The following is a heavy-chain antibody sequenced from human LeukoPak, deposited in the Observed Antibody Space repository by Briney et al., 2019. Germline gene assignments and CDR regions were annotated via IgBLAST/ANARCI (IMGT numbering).Heavy chain of an antibody. V-gene: IGHV4-61*02. CDR3: ARVSPGYSSNNDY. CDR2: IYTSGST. D-gene: IGHD6-13*01. Sequence: SQTLSLTCTVSGGSISSGSYYWSWIRQPAGKGLEWIGRIYTSGSTNYNPSLKSRVTISVDTSKNQFSLKLSSVTVADTAVYYCARVSPGYSSNNDYWGQGTLVTVSS. CDR1: GGSISSGSYY. J-gene: IGHJ4*02.